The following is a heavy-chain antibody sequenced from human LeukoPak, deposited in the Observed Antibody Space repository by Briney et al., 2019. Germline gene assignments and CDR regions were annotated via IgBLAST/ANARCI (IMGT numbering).Heavy chain of an antibody. CDR2: INPNSGGT. CDR3: AREPRPRGGWFVSD. J-gene: IGHJ4*02. Sequence: ASVKVSCKASGYRFTDYYIHWVRQAPGQGLGWMGWINPNSGGTRYAQKFQGRVTMTRDTSITTAYMDVSRLRSDDTAVYYCAREPRPRGGWFVSDWGQGTLVTVSS. D-gene: IGHD6-19*01. CDR1: GYRFTDYY. V-gene: IGHV1-2*02.